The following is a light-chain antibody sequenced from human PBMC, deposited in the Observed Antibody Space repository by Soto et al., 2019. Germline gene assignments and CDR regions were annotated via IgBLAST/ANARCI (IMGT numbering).Light chain of an antibody. CDR1: SSDVGGYNY. V-gene: IGLV2-14*01. CDR3: SSYTSSSTPRHVV. CDR2: EVS. Sequence: QSALTQPASVSGSPGQSITISCTGTSSDVGGYNYVSWYQQHPGKAPKLMIYEVSNRPSGVSNRFSGSKSGNTASLTISGLQAEDEAEYYCSSYTSSSTPRHVVFGGGTKLTVL. J-gene: IGLJ2*01.